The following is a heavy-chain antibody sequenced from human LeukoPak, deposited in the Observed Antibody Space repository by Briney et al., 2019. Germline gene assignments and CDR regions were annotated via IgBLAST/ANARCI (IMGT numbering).Heavy chain of an antibody. J-gene: IGHJ6*04. CDR2: IKQDGSEK. Sequence: PGGSLRLSCAASGFTFSSYWMSWVRQAPGEGLEWVANIKQDGSEKYYVDSVKGRFTISRDNAKSSLYLQMNSLRAEDTAVYYCAELGITMIGGVWGKGTTVTISS. CDR1: GFTFSSYW. D-gene: IGHD3-10*02. V-gene: IGHV3-7*01. CDR3: AELGITMIGGV.